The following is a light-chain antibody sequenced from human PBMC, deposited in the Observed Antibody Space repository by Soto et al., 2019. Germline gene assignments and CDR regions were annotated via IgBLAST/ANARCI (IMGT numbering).Light chain of an antibody. CDR2: AAS. CDR3: KQSYSSPFT. Sequence: DIQMTQSPSSLSASVGERVTITCRASQSISSYLNWYQQKPGKAPNLLIYAASSLQSGVPSKFSGSGSGTDFTLTISSLQPEDFATYYCKQSYSSPFTFGPGTKVDIK. J-gene: IGKJ3*01. CDR1: QSISSY. V-gene: IGKV1-39*01.